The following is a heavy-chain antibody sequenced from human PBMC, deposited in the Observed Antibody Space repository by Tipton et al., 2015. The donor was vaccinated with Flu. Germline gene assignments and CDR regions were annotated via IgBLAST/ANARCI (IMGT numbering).Heavy chain of an antibody. Sequence: GLVKPSETLSLTCTVSGGSISSYYWSWIRQPPGKGLEWIGYIYYSGSTNYNPSLKSRVTISVDTSKNQFSLKLSSVTAADTAVYYCARRWVSFGAPFDIWGQGTMVTVSS. J-gene: IGHJ3*02. CDR3: ARRWVSFGAPFDI. CDR2: IYYSGST. D-gene: IGHD3-10*01. CDR1: GGSISSYY. V-gene: IGHV4-59*08.